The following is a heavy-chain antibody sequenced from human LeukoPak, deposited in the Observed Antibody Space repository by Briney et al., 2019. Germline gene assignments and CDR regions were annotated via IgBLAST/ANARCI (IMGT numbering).Heavy chain of an antibody. CDR2: IYYSGST. D-gene: IGHD3-10*01. Sequence: KSSETLSLTCTVSGGSISSYYRSWIRQPPGKGLEWIGYIYYSGSTNYNPSLKSRVTISVDTSKNQFSLKLSSVTAADTAVYYCARGGSGSYYPFDYWGQETLVTVSS. CDR1: GGSISSYY. J-gene: IGHJ4*02. CDR3: ARGGSGSYYPFDY. V-gene: IGHV4-59*12.